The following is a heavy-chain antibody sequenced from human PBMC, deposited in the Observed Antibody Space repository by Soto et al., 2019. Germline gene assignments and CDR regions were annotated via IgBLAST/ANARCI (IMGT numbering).Heavy chain of an antibody. CDR3: AKRYDFWSGRWYGLGV. CDR1: GASINSANW. V-gene: IGHV4-4*02. D-gene: IGHD3-3*01. CDR2: IYHIGST. Sequence: PSETLSLTCSVSGASINSANWWVWVRQPPGKGLEWIGEIYHIGSTTYNPSLKSRATISVDKSKNQFSLIVTSVTAADTAVYYCAKRYDFWSGRWYGLGVWGQGTTVTVFS. J-gene: IGHJ6*02.